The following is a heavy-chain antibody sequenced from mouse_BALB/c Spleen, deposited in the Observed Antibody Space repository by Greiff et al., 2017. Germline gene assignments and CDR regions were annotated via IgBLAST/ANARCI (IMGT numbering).Heavy chain of an antibody. J-gene: IGHJ2*01. V-gene: IGHV2-9*02. CDR3: ARDWYYGSSYSPFDY. Sequence: QVQLQQSGPGLVAPSQSLSITCTVSGFSLTSYGVHWVRQPPGKGLEWLGVIWAGGSTNYNSALMSRLSISKDNSKSQVFLKMNSLQTDDTAMYYCARDWYYGSSYSPFDYWGQGTTLTVSS. CDR2: IWAGGST. CDR1: GFSLTSYG. D-gene: IGHD1-1*01.